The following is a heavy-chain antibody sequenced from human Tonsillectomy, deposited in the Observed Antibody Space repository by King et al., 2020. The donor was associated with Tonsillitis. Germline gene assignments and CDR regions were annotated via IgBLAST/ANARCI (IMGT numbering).Heavy chain of an antibody. J-gene: IGHJ4*02. D-gene: IGHD6-13*01. CDR1: GFTFRSYA. CDR3: ARRLGQQLGPFDY. CDR2: ISGSGGTT. V-gene: IGHV3-23*04. Sequence: DVQLVESGGGLVQPGGSLRLSCAASGFTFRSYAMNWVRQAPGKGLEWVSSISGSGGTTEYADSVKGRFTISRDNSKNTLSLQMNSLRAEDTAIYYCARRLGQQLGPFDYWGQGTLVTVSS.